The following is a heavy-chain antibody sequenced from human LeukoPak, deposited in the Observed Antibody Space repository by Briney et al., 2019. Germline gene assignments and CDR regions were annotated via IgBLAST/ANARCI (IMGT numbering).Heavy chain of an antibody. CDR1: GFTFSDYY. D-gene: IGHD3-10*01. J-gene: IGHJ5*02. CDR3: AREGGYGSGRGWFDP. Sequence: GASLRLSCAASGFTFSDYYMTWIRQAPGKGLEWASYISSSSSYTESADSVKGRFTISRDNAKNSVYLQMNSLRADDTAVYYCAREGGYGSGRGWFDPWGQGTLVTVSS. V-gene: IGHV3-11*05. CDR2: ISSSSSYT.